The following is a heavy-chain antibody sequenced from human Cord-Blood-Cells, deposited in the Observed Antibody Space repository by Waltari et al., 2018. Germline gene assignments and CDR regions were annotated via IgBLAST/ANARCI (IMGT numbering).Heavy chain of an antibody. D-gene: IGHD6-6*01. J-gene: IGHJ4*02. CDR1: GFTFDDYA. CDR2: ISWDSGSI. V-gene: IGHV3-9*01. CDR3: AKADSSSSLYDY. Sequence: EVQLVESGGGLVQPGRSLRLSCAASGFTFDDYAMHWVRQAPGKGLEWVSGISWDSGSIGYADSVKGRFTISRYNANNSLYLQMNSRRAEDTALYYCAKADSSSSLYDYWGQGTLVTVSS.